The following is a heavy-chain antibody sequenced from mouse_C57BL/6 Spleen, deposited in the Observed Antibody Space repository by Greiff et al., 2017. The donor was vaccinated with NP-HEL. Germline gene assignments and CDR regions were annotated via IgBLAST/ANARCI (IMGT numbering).Heavy chain of an antibody. J-gene: IGHJ1*03. CDR1: GFNIKNTY. D-gene: IGHD1-1*01. CDR2: IDPANGNT. Sequence: VQLQQSVAELVRPGASVKLSCTASGFNIKNTYMRWVKQRPEQGLEWIGRIDPANGNTKYAPKFQGKATITADTSSNTAYLQLSSLTSEDTAIYYCAEDSSYYWYFDVWGTGTTVTVSS. V-gene: IGHV14-3*01. CDR3: AEDSSYYWYFDV.